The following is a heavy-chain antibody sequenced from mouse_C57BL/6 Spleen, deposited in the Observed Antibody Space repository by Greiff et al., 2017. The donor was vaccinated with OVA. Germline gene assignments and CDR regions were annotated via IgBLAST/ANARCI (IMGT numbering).Heavy chain of an antibody. J-gene: IGHJ4*01. D-gene: IGHD2-5*01. Sequence: VQLQQSGPELVKPGASVKISCKASGYTFTDYYMNWVKQSHGKSLEWIGDINPNNGGTSYNQKFKGKATLTVDKSSSTAYMELRSLTSEDSAVYYCARLGAYYSNYDAMDYWGQGTSVTVSS. CDR1: GYTFTDYY. CDR3: ARLGAYYSNYDAMDY. V-gene: IGHV1-26*01. CDR2: INPNNGGT.